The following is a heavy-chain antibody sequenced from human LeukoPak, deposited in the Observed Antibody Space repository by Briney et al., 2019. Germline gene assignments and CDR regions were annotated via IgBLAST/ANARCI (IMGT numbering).Heavy chain of an antibody. D-gene: IGHD6-19*01. Sequence: GGSLRLSCAASGFTFSSYSMNWVRQAPGKGLEWGSYISSISSTIYYAHSVKVRFTISRDNAKRTRCLKMKSVRAAEPPVYYCAKVCRRRQWLRTHDAEYFQHWGQGTLVSVSS. CDR1: GFTFSSYS. J-gene: IGHJ1*01. CDR3: AKVCRRRQWLRTHDAEYFQH. CDR2: ISSISSTI. V-gene: IGHV3-48*01.